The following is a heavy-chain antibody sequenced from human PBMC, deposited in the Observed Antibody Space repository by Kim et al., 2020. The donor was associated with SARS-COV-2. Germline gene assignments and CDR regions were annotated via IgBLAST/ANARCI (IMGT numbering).Heavy chain of an antibody. CDR2: ST. Sequence: STYYADSVKGRFTISRDNSKNTLYLQMNSLRAEDTAVYYCAKGAKSLQDYWGQGTLVTVSS. D-gene: IGHD2-15*01. CDR3: AKGAKSLQDY. V-gene: IGHV3-23*01. J-gene: IGHJ4*02.